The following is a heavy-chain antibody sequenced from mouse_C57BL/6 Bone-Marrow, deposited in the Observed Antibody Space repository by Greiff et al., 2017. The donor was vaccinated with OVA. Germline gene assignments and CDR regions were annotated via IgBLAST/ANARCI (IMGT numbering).Heavy chain of an antibody. V-gene: IGHV1-5*01. D-gene: IGHD2-3*01. CDR2: IYPGNSDT. CDR3: TRGNGYCWYFDV. J-gene: IGHJ1*03. Sequence: VQLQQSGTVLARPGASVKMSCKTSGYTFTSYWMHWVKQRPGPGLEWIGAIYPGNSDTSYNQKFKGKAKLTAVTSASTAYMELSSLTNEDSAVYYCTRGNGYCWYFDVWGTGTTVTVSS. CDR1: GYTFTSYW.